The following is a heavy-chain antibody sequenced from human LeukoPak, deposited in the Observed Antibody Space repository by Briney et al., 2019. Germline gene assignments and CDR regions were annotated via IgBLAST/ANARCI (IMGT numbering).Heavy chain of an antibody. CDR3: ARQVAYDSWFDP. V-gene: IGHV4-39*01. CDR2: IYYRGGT. D-gene: IGHD3-22*01. J-gene: IGHJ5*02. Sequence: SETLSLTCTVSGGSISSSSYYWGWIRQPPGKGLEGMGSIYYRGGTYYNPSLKSRVTISVDTSKNQFSLKLSSVTAADTAVYYCARQVAYDSWFDPWGQGTLVTVSS. CDR1: GGSISSSSYY.